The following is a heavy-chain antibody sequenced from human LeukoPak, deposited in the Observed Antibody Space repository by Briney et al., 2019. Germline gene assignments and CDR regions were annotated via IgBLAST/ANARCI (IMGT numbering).Heavy chain of an antibody. D-gene: IGHD6-13*01. Sequence: GGSLRLSCAASGFTFSSYAMSWVRQAPGKGLEWVSVIYSGGSTYYADSVKGRFTISRDNSKNTLYLQMNSLRAEDTAVYYCARHPGYSYWGQGTLVTVSS. V-gene: IGHV3-53*01. J-gene: IGHJ4*02. CDR3: ARHPGYSY. CDR2: IYSGGST. CDR1: GFTFSSYA.